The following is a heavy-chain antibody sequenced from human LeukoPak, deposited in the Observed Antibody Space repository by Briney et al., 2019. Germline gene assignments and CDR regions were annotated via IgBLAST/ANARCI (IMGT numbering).Heavy chain of an antibody. V-gene: IGHV3-23*01. D-gene: IGHD7-27*01. Sequence: GGSLRLSCEASGFTFIDYAMTWVRQAPGRGLEWVSFISATGGSAYYADSVKGRFTISRDTSMSTVYLQMDGLRAEDTAVYYCARGASWGSQWFDPWGQGTLVTVSS. CDR1: GFTFIDYA. J-gene: IGHJ5*02. CDR3: ARGASWGSQWFDP. CDR2: ISATGGSA.